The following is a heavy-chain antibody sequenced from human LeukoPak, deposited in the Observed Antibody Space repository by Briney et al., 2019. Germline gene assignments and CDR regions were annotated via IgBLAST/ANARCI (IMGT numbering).Heavy chain of an antibody. Sequence: GSLRLSCTVSGGSVSSSHHYWGWIRQPPGEGLEWIGSISNSETTYYNPSLKSRLTISVDTSKNQFSLKLNSMTAADTAVYYCARSVYSSSSAVHYYYMDVWGEGTMVTVSS. V-gene: IGHV4-39*07. CDR2: ISNSETT. D-gene: IGHD6-6*01. CDR3: ARSVYSSSSAVHYYYMDV. J-gene: IGHJ6*03. CDR1: GGSVSSSHHY.